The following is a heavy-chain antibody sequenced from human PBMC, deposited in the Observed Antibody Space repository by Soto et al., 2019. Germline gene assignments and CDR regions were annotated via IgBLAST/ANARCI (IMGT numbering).Heavy chain of an antibody. CDR2: INQDGSVK. CDR1: GFSLSPYW. J-gene: IGHJ4*02. Sequence: EVHLVESGGGLVQPGGSLRLSCEASGFSLSPYWMSWVRQAPGKGLEWVANINQDGSVKHYVDSVRGRFTVSRDNAKNSLFLQMNSLSAEDTAVYFCARLTEAVTTFVYWGQGPPVTVSS. D-gene: IGHD1-1*01. V-gene: IGHV3-7*03. CDR3: ARLTEAVTTFVY.